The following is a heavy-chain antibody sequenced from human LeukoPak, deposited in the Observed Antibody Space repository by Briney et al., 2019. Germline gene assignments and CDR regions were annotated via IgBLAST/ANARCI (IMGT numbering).Heavy chain of an antibody. CDR3: ARRGLAVAAH. Sequence: SGTLSLTCAVSGGSISSSNWWSWVRQPPGKGLEWIGEIYHSGSTNYNPSLKSRVAISADTSKNQFSLKVTSVTAADTAVYYCARRGLAVAAHWGQGALVTVSS. J-gene: IGHJ4*02. CDR2: IYHSGST. CDR1: GGSISSSNW. D-gene: IGHD6-19*01. V-gene: IGHV4-4*02.